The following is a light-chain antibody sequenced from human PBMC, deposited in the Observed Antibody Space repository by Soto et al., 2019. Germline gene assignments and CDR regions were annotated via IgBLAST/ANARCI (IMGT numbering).Light chain of an antibody. Sequence: ELGLTQSPGTLSLSPAAIATLSCRASQSVSSYLAWYQPKPGQAPRLLIYDASKRATGIPDRFSGSGSGTDFTLTISRLEPEDFAVYCCQQYGSSPRTFGQGTKVDIK. V-gene: IGKV3-20*01. CDR1: QSVSSY. J-gene: IGKJ1*01. CDR2: DAS. CDR3: QQYGSSPRT.